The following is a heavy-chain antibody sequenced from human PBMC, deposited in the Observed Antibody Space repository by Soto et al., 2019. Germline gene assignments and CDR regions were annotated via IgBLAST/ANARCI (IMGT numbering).Heavy chain of an antibody. CDR1: GYTFTSYD. D-gene: IGHD3-9*01. CDR2: MNPNSGNT. V-gene: IGHV1-8*01. CDR3: AMGLRYLGNYYYYYGMDV. Sequence: SVKFSCKASGYTFTSYDINWVRQATGQGLEWMGCMNPNSGNTGYGQKFQGIVTMTRNTSISTAYMELSSLRSEDTAVYYCAMGLRYLGNYYYYYGMDVWGQGATVTVSS. J-gene: IGHJ6*02.